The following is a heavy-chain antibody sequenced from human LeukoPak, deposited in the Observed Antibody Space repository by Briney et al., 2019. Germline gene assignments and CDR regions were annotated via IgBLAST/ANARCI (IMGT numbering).Heavy chain of an antibody. CDR3: ARVQTGYYDLLVDY. J-gene: IGHJ4*02. CDR1: GFTFSSYE. Sequence: GGSLRLSCAASGFTFSSYEMNWVRQAPGKGLEWVSYISSSGSTIYYADSVKGPFTISRDNAKNSPYLQMNSLRAEDTAVYYCARVQTGYYDLLVDYWGQGTLVTVSS. V-gene: IGHV3-48*03. CDR2: ISSSGSTI. D-gene: IGHD3-9*01.